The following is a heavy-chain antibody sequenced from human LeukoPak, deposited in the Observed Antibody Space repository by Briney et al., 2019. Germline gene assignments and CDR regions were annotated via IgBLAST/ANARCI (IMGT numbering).Heavy chain of an antibody. V-gene: IGHV4-59*01. Sequence: SETLSLTCTVSGGSISSYYWSWIRQPPGRGLEWIGYIYYSGSTNYNPSLKSRVTISVDTSKNQFSLKLSSVTAADTAVYYCARGGDYRSSTSCYLMAFDTWGQGTMVTVSS. CDR3: ARGGDYRSSTSCYLMAFDT. D-gene: IGHD2-2*01. J-gene: IGHJ3*02. CDR1: GGSISSYY. CDR2: IYYSGST.